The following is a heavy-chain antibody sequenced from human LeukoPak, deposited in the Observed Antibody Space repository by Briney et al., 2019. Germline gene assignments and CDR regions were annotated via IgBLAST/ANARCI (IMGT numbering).Heavy chain of an antibody. CDR3: AGPAYYYGSGSQDAFDI. CDR1: GFTFSSYW. CDR2: INNDDVGT. Sequence: GGSLRLSCAASGFTFSSYWMHWVRQAPGKGLVWLSRINNDDVGTTYADSVKGRFTISRDNAKNTLYLQMNSLRAEDTAVYYCAGPAYYYGSGSQDAFDIWGQGTKVTVSS. D-gene: IGHD3-10*01. J-gene: IGHJ3*02. V-gene: IGHV3-74*01.